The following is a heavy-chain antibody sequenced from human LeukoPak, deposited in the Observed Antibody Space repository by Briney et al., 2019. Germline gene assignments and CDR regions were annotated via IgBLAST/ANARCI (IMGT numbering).Heavy chain of an antibody. CDR2: IKQDGSEK. CDR1: GFTFSSYW. J-gene: IGHJ5*02. CDR3: ARATGYSSSWNWFDP. V-gene: IGHV3-7*04. D-gene: IGHD6-13*01. Sequence: GGSLRLSCAASGFTFSSYWMSWVRQAPGKGLAWVANIKQDGSEKYYVDSVKGRFTISRDNAKNSLYLQMNSLRAEDTAVYYCARATGYSSSWNWFDPWGQGTLVTVSS.